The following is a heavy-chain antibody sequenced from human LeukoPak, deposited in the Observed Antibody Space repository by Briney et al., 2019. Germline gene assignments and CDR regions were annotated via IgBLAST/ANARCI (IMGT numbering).Heavy chain of an antibody. D-gene: IGHD5-12*01. Sequence: GGSLRLSCAVSGFTFRSYWMTWVRQAPGKGLEWVANIKQDGSEQYYVGSVKGRFTISRDNTKNSLFLQMNSLRAEDTAVYYCAREGGYGGVFDYWGQGTLVTVSS. V-gene: IGHV3-7*05. J-gene: IGHJ4*02. CDR3: AREGGYGGVFDY. CDR2: IKQDGSEQ. CDR1: GFTFRSYW.